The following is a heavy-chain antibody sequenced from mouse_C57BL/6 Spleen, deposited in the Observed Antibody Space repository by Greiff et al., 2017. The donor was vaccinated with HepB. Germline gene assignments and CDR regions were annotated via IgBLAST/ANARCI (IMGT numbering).Heavy chain of an antibody. J-gene: IGHJ2*01. D-gene: IGHD1-1*01. CDR2: IDPSDSYT. CDR1: GYTFTSYW. CDR3: ARGYGSREPDY. V-gene: IGHV1-50*01. Sequence: QVQLQQPGAELVKPGASVKLSCKASGYTFTSYWMQWVKQRPGQGLEWIGEIDPSDSYTNYNQKFKGKATLTVDTSSSTAYMQLSSLTSEDSAVYYCARGYGSREPDYWGQGTTLTVSS.